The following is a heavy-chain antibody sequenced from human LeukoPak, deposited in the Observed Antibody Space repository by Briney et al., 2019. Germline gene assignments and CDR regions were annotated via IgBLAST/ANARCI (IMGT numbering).Heavy chain of an antibody. CDR2: IIPIFGTA. D-gene: IGHD5-12*01. CDR1: GGTFSSYA. V-gene: IGHV1-69*06. Sequence: SVKVSCKASGGTFSSYAISWVRQAPGQGLEWMGGIIPIFGTANYAQKFQGRVTITADKSTSTACMELSSLRSEDTAVYYCARGGGYSGYDENDYWGQGALVTVSS. CDR3: ARGGGYSGYDENDY. J-gene: IGHJ4*02.